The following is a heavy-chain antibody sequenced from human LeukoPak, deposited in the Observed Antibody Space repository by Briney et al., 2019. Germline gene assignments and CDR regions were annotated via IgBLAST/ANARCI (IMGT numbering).Heavy chain of an antibody. CDR3: ARDVATCSSTSCYEVWFDP. J-gene: IGHJ5*02. D-gene: IGHD2-2*01. V-gene: IGHV1-2*02. CDR2: INPNSGGT. CDR1: GYTFTGYY. Sequence: ASVKVSCKASGYTFTGYYMHWVRQAPGQGLEWMGWINPNSGGTNYAQKFQGRVTMTRDTSISTAYMELSRLRSDDTAVYYCARDVATCSSTSCYEVWFDPWGQGLLVTVSS.